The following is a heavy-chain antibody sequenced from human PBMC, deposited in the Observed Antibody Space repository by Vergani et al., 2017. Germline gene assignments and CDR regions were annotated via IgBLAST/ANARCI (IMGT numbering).Heavy chain of an antibody. J-gene: IGHJ6*02. V-gene: IGHV3-23*01. CDR2: ISGSGGST. D-gene: IGHD3-10*01. CDR3: AKDYGSGSYFHYYYYYGMDV. Sequence: EVQVLESGGGLVQPGGSLRLSCAASGFTFSSYAMSWVRQAPGKGLEWVSGISGSGGSTYYADSVKGRFTISRDNSKNTLYLQMNSLRAEDTAVYYCAKDYGSGSYFHYYYYYGMDVWGQGTTVTVSS. CDR1: GFTFSSYA.